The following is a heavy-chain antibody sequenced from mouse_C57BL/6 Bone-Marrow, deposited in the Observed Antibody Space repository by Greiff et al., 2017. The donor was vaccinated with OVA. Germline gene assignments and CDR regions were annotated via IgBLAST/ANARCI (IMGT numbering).Heavy chain of an antibody. D-gene: IGHD6-1*01. V-gene: IGHV1-42*01. CDR3: ARGAVD. CDR2: INPSTGGT. J-gene: IGHJ2*01. Sequence: VQLQQSGPELVKPGASVKISCKASGYSFTGYYMNWVKQSPEQSLEWIGEINPSTGGTTYNQKFKAKATLTVDKSSSTAYMQLKSLTSEDSAVYYCARGAVDWGQGTTLTVSS. CDR1: GYSFTGYY.